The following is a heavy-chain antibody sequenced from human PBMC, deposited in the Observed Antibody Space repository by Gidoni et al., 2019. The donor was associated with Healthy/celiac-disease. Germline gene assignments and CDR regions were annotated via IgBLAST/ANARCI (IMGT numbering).Heavy chain of an antibody. V-gene: IGHV4-4*07. J-gene: IGHJ4*02. D-gene: IGHD2-2*01. Sequence: QVQLQESGPGLVKPSETLSLTCTVSGGSISSYYWSWIRQPAGKGLEWIGRIYTSGSTNYNPSLKRRVTMSVDMSNNQFSLKLSSVTAADTAVYYCARDDGSTSLYRTPLYYWGQGTLVTVSS. CDR3: ARDDGSTSLYRTPLYY. CDR2: IYTSGST. CDR1: GGSISSYY.